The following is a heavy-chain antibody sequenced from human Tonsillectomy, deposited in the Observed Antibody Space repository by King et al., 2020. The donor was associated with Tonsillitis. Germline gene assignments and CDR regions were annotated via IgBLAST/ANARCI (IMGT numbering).Heavy chain of an antibody. D-gene: IGHD5-18*01. CDR2: IYTSGST. J-gene: IGHJ4*02. CDR3: ARGSANSSGPPHFYFDY. CDR1: GGSISSYY. V-gene: IGHV4-4*07. Sequence: QMQLQESGPGLVKPSETLSLTCTVSGGSISSYYWNWIRQPAGKGLEWIGRIYTSGSTNYNPSLKSRVTMSVDTSRNQFSLHLISVTAADTAVYYCARGSANSSGPPHFYFDYWGQGTLVTVSS.